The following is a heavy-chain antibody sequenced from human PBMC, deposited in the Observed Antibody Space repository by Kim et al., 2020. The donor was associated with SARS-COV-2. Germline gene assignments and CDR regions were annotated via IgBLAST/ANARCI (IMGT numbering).Heavy chain of an antibody. CDR1: GGSISSYY. D-gene: IGHD6-19*01. V-gene: IGHV4-59*01. Sequence: SETLSLTCTVSGGSISSYYWSWIRQPPGKGLEWIGYIYYSGSTNYNPSIKSRVTISVDTSKNQSSLKLSSVTAADTAVYYCARDISAVAGDTLYDYWGHGALVTVSS. CDR3: ARDISAVAGDTLYDY. J-gene: IGHJ4*01. CDR2: IYYSGST.